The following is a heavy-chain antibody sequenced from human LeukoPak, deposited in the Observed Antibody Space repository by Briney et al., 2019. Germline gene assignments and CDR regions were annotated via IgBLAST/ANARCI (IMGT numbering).Heavy chain of an antibody. V-gene: IGHV4-59*01. CDR3: AGIGGWYFDL. J-gene: IGHJ2*01. D-gene: IGHD2-21*01. CDR1: GGSISSYY. Sequence: KPSETLSLTCTVSGGSISSYYWSWIRQPPGKGLEWIGYVYYSGSTNYNPSLKSRVTISVDTSKNQFSLKLSSVTAADTAVYYCAGIGGWYFDLWGRGTLVTVSS. CDR2: VYYSGST.